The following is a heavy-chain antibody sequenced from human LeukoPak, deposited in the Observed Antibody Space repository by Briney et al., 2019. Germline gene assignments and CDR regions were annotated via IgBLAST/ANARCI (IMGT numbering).Heavy chain of an antibody. Sequence: SETLSLTCTVSGGSISSYYWSWIRLPPGKGLEWIGSIYYSGSTYYNPSLKSRVTISVDTSKNQFSLKLSSVTAADTAVYYCARLGYCSSTSCQKSRRWFDPWGQGTLVTVSS. CDR1: GGSISSYY. V-gene: IGHV4-59*05. CDR3: ARLGYCSSTSCQKSRRWFDP. D-gene: IGHD2-2*01. CDR2: IYYSGST. J-gene: IGHJ5*02.